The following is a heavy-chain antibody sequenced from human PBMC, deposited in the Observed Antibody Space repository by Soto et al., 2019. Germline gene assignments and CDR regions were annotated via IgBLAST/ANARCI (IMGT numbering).Heavy chain of an antibody. CDR2: IYYSVST. CDR3: ERLAGATNCFDY. V-gene: IGHV4-59*08. CDR1: GGSIISYY. J-gene: IGHJ4*02. Sequence: SETLCLTCTVSGGSIISYYWSWIRQPPGKGLEWIGYIYYSVSTNYNPSLKSRVTISVDTSKNQFSLKLSSVTAADTAVYYCERLAGATNCFDYWGQGTLVTVSS. D-gene: IGHD1-26*01.